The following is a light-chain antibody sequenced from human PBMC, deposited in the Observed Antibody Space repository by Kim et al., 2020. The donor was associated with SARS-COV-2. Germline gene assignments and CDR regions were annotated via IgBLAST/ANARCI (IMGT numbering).Light chain of an antibody. CDR1: QSSSSNY. Sequence: SPGERATLSCRTSQSSSSNYLAWYQQKPGQPPRILIYGTSNRATGIPDRFSGSGSGTDFTLTITRLEPEDFAVYFCQQYDSAPDTFGQGTKLEI. J-gene: IGKJ2*01. CDR3: QQYDSAPDT. V-gene: IGKV3-20*01. CDR2: GTS.